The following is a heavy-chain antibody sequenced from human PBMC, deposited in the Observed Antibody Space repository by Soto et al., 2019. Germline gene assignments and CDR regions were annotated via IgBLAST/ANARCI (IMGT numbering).Heavy chain of an antibody. CDR3: ARHEAFITMIVVVISSFDY. CDR2: IYYSGST. D-gene: IGHD3-22*01. Sequence: QLQLQESGPGLVKPSETLSLTCTVSGGSISSSSYYWGWIRQPPGKGLEWIGSIYYSGSTYYNPSLKSRVTISVDTSKNQFSLKMSSVTAADTAVYYCARHEAFITMIVVVISSFDYWGQGTLVTVSS. J-gene: IGHJ4*02. CDR1: GGSISSSSYY. V-gene: IGHV4-39*01.